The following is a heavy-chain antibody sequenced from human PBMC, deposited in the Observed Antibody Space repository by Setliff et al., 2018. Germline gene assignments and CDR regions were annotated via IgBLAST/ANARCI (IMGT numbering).Heavy chain of an antibody. CDR1: GYSFTSYW. J-gene: IGHJ5*02. CDR3: ARGYCSSTSCYGNWFDP. CDR2: IYPGDSDT. Sequence: GASLKISCKGSGYSFTSYWIGWVRQMPGKGLEWMGIIYPGDSDTRYSPSFQGQVTISADKSISTAYLQWSSLKASDTAMYYCARGYCSSTSCYGNWFDPWGQGTLVTV. V-gene: IGHV5-51*01. D-gene: IGHD2-2*01.